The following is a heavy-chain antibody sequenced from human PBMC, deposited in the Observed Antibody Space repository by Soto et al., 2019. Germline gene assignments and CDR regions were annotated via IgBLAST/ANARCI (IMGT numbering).Heavy chain of an antibody. D-gene: IGHD3-22*01. CDR3: ARLARIVVEC. CDR2: IYYSGST. J-gene: IGHJ4*02. CDR1: GGSISSGDYY. Sequence: KAXGTLSLTCTVSGGSISSGDYYWSWIRQPPGKGLEWIGYIYYSGSTYYNPSLKSRVTISVDTSKNQFSLKLSSVTAADTAVYYCARLARIVVECWGQGTLVTVSS. V-gene: IGHV4-30-4*01.